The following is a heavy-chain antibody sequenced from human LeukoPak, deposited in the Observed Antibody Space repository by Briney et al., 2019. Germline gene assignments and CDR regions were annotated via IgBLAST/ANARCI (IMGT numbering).Heavy chain of an antibody. D-gene: IGHD3-10*01. CDR2: FDPEDGET. V-gene: IGHV1-24*01. Sequence: ASVEVSCKVSGYTLTELSMHWVRQAPGKGLEWMGGFDPEDGETIYAQKFQGRVTMTEDTSTDTAYMELSSLRSEDTAVYYCATLWFGELSFDYWGQGTLVTVSS. CDR1: GYTLTELS. CDR3: ATLWFGELSFDY. J-gene: IGHJ4*02.